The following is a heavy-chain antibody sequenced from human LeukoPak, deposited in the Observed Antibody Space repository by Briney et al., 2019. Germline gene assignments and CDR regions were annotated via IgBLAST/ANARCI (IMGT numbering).Heavy chain of an antibody. D-gene: IGHD2/OR15-2a*01. V-gene: IGHV3-48*03. Sequence: GGSLRLSCAASGFTFSNYEMNWVRQAPGKGLEWVSYISSSGSTIYYADSVKGRFTVSRDDSKNTLYLQMNSLRGDDTAVYYCAKDGTSYYYIYYWGQGTLVTVSS. CDR3: AKDGTSYYYIYY. J-gene: IGHJ4*02. CDR2: ISSSGSTI. CDR1: GFTFSNYE.